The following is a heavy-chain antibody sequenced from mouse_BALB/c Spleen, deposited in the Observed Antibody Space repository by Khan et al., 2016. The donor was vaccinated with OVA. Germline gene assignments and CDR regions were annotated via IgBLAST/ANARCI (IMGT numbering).Heavy chain of an antibody. V-gene: IGHV5-6*01. D-gene: IGHD4-1*01. Sequence: EVELVESGGDLVKSGGSLKLSCAASGFTFSPYSMSWVRQTPDKRLEWVATISSDGDYTYYPDSVTGRFNISRDNAKNTLYLQMSSLKSEDTAIYECATHLTGSFAYWSQGTLVTVSA. J-gene: IGHJ3*01. CDR2: ISSDGDYT. CDR3: ATHLTGSFAY. CDR1: GFTFSPYS.